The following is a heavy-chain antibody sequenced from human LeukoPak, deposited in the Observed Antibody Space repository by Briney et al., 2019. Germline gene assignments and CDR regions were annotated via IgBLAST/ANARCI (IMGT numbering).Heavy chain of an antibody. D-gene: IGHD1-1*01. Sequence: GGSLRLTCAASGFTFSSYSMNWVRQAPGKGLEWVSSISSSSSYIYYADSVKGRFTISRDNAKNSLYLQMNSLRAEDTAVYYCARGQTGTGDYWGQGTLVTVSS. CDR1: GFTFSSYS. V-gene: IGHV3-21*01. CDR3: ARGQTGTGDY. CDR2: ISSSSSYI. J-gene: IGHJ4*02.